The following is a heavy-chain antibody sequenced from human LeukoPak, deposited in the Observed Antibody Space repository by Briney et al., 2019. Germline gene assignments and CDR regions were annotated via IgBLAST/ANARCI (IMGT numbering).Heavy chain of an antibody. D-gene: IGHD1-1*01. J-gene: IGHJ4*02. CDR2: INHSGST. CDR3: ARRGGLQLERVDFDY. V-gene: IGHV4-39*07. Sequence: SETLSLTCTVSGGSISSSSYYWSWIRQPPGKGLEWIGEINHSGSTNYNPSLKSRVTISVDTSKNQFSLKLSSVTAADTAVYYCARRGGLQLERVDFDYWGQGTLVTVSS. CDR1: GGSISSSSYY.